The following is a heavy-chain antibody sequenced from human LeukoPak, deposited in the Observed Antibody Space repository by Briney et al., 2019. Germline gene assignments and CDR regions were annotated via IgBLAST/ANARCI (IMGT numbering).Heavy chain of an antibody. V-gene: IGHV3-53*01. CDR2: IYSGGST. D-gene: IGHD3-22*01. CDR1: GFTVSSNY. J-gene: IGHJ4*02. Sequence: GGSLRLSCAASGFTVSSNYMSWVRQAPGKGLEWVSVIYSGGSTYYADSVKGRFTISRDNSKNTLYLQMNSLRAEDTAVYYCANLLNYYDSSGRDYWGQGTLVTVSS. CDR3: ANLLNYYDSSGRDY.